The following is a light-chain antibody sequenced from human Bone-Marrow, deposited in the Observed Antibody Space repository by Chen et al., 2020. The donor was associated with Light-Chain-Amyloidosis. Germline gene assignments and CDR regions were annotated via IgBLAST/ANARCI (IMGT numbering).Light chain of an antibody. Sequence: QSALTQPASVSGSPGQSITISCTGTSSDAGGANHVSWYQQHPDKAPKLMIYEVTNRPSWVPDRFSCSKSDNTASLTISGLQTEDEADYFCSSYTITPTLVFGSGTRVTVL. J-gene: IGLJ1*01. V-gene: IGLV2-14*01. CDR3: SSYTITPTLV. CDR1: SSDAGGANH. CDR2: EVT.